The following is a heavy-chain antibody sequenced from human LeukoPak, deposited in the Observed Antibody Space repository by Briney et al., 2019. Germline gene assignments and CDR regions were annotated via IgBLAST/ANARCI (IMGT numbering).Heavy chain of an antibody. CDR1: GGSISSSSYY. D-gene: IGHD6-13*01. CDR2: IYTSGST. CDR3: AIHPLSSPPGFDY. J-gene: IGHJ4*02. V-gene: IGHV4-61*05. Sequence: SETLSLTCTVSGGSISSSSYYWGWIRQPPGKGLEWIGRIYTSGSTNYNPSLKSRVTMSVDTSKNQFSLKLSSVTAADTAVYYCAIHPLSSPPGFDYWGQGTLVTVSS.